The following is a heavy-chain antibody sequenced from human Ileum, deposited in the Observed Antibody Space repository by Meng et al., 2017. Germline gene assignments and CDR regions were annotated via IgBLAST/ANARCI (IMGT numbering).Heavy chain of an antibody. J-gene: IGHJ4*02. Sequence: VQLVESGGGLVKPGGSLRLSCAVSGITFTNAWMKWVRQAPGKGLEWVSFISGSGRTIYQADSVKGRFTISRNNAKNSLYLQMNSLRAEDTAVYFCARGVTGYSSSWDYFDYWGRGTLVTVSS. CDR3: ARGVTGYSSSWDYFDY. V-gene: IGHV3-11*01. D-gene: IGHD6-13*01. CDR1: GITFTNAW. CDR2: ISGSGRTI.